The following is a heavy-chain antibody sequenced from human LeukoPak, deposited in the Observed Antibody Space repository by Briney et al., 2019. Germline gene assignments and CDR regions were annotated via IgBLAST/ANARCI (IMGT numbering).Heavy chain of an antibody. V-gene: IGHV1-8*01. D-gene: IGHD6-13*01. CDR2: MNPNSGNT. Sequence: ASVKVSCKASGYTFTSYDINWVRQATGQGLEWMGWMNPNSGNTGYAQKFQGRVTMTRNTSISTAYMELRSLRSEDTAVYYCARARSSLYYYYYYGMDVWGQGTTVTVSS. J-gene: IGHJ6*02. CDR3: ARARSSLYYYYYYGMDV. CDR1: GYTFTSYD.